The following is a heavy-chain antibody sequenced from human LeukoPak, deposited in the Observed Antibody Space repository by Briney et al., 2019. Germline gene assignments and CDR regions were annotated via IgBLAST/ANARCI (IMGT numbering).Heavy chain of an antibody. CDR2: IIAYNGNT. V-gene: IGHV1-18*01. CDR1: GYTFTSYG. Sequence: ASVKVSCKASGYTFTSYGISWVRQAPGQGLEWMGWIIAYNGNTNYAQKFQGRVTITADESTSTAYMELSSLRSEDTAVYYCARGVNNFGVVRYYYYYKDGWGKGTTVTVSS. CDR3: ARGVNNFGVVRYYYYYKDG. D-gene: IGHD3-3*01. J-gene: IGHJ6*03.